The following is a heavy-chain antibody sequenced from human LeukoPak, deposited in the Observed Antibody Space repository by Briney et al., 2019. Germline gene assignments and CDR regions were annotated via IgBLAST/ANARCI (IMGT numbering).Heavy chain of an antibody. V-gene: IGHV3-7*01. CDR1: GFTFSSYW. CDR3: VFSRNTYYDFWSGYSASYYYMDV. J-gene: IGHJ6*03. Sequence: PGGSLTLSCAASGFTFSSYWMSWVRQAPGKGLEWVANIKQDGSEKYYVDSVKGRFTISRDNAKNSLYLQMNSLRAEDTAVYYCVFSRNTYYDFWSGYSASYYYMDVWGKGTTVTVSS. CDR2: IKQDGSEK. D-gene: IGHD3-3*01.